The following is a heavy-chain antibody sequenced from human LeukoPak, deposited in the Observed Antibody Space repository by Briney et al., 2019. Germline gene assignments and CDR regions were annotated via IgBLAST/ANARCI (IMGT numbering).Heavy chain of an antibody. Sequence: SETLSLTCTVSGGYVTSYYWSWIRQSPGKGLEWIGYMYHSGSFNYSPSLRSRVTISIDTSKNQFSLKLTSVTAADTAVYYCAWCIPAAGGNRFDPWGQGTLVTVSS. CDR1: GGYVTSYY. D-gene: IGHD6-13*01. CDR3: AWCIPAAGGNRFDP. J-gene: IGHJ5*02. V-gene: IGHV4-59*08. CDR2: MYHSGSF.